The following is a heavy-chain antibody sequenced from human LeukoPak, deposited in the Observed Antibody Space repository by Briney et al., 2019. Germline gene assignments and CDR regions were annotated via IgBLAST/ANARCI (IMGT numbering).Heavy chain of an antibody. CDR3: ASVLSGIAVAGSFDP. D-gene: IGHD6-19*01. Sequence: ASVKVSCKASGGTFSSYAISWVRQAPGQGLEWMGRIIPILGIANYAQKFQGRVTITADKSTSTAYMELSSLRSEDTAVYYCASVLSGIAVAGSFDPWGQGTLVIVSS. CDR2: IIPILGIA. CDR1: GGTFSSYA. J-gene: IGHJ5*02. V-gene: IGHV1-69*04.